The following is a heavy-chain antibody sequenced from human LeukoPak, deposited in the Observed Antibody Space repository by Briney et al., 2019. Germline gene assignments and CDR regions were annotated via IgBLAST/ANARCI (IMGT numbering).Heavy chain of an antibody. CDR3: ARAVTRVWFGELFPFDY. J-gene: IGHJ4*02. V-gene: IGHV3-30-3*01. D-gene: IGHD3-10*01. CDR2: ISYDGNNK. CDR1: GFTFSSYA. Sequence: GGSLRLSCAASGFTFSSYAMHWVRQAPGKGLEWVAVISYDGNNKYYADSVKGRFTISRDNSKNTLYLQMNSLRAEDTAVYYCARAVTRVWFGELFPFDYWGQGTLVTVSS.